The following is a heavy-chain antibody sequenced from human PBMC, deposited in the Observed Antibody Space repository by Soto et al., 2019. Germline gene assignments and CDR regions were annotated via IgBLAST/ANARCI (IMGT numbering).Heavy chain of an antibody. CDR3: ARRSYYYDSSGYYSLRYYFDY. Sequence: GASVKVSCKASGYTFTSYGISWVRQAPGQGLEWMGWISAYNGNTNYAQKLQGRVTMTTDTSKSTAYMELSSLRSDDTAVYYCARRSYYYDSSGYYSLRYYFDYWGQGTLVTVSS. CDR2: ISAYNGNT. J-gene: IGHJ4*02. CDR1: GYTFTSYG. V-gene: IGHV1-18*04. D-gene: IGHD3-22*01.